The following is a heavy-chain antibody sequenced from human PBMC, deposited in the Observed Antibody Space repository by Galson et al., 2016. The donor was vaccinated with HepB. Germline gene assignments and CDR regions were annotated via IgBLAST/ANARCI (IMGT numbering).Heavy chain of an antibody. CDR3: VRETHKKWLGSPTP. Sequence: SLRLSCAGSGFMFKDYSMNWVRQAPGKGLEWVSSIESTSTYIYYGDSLEGRFTISRDNAKNSLYLQMTSLRAEDTAVYYCVRETHKKWLGSPTPWGQGTLVTVSS. CDR1: GFMFKDYS. CDR2: IESTSTYI. V-gene: IGHV3-21*01. J-gene: IGHJ5*02. D-gene: IGHD6-19*01.